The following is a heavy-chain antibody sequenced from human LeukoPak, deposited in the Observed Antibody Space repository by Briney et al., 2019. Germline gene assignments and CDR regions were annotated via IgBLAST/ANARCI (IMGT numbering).Heavy chain of an antibody. CDR1: GGSISSYY. D-gene: IGHD1-26*01. V-gene: IGHV4-59*01. Sequence: SETLSLTCTVSGGSISSYYWSWIRQPPGKGLEWIGYIYYSGSTNYNPSLKSRVTISVDTSKNQFSLKLSSVTATDTAVYYCAGESRCGSYGLYNPYGMDVWGQGTTVTVSS. CDR3: AGESRCGSYGLYNPYGMDV. J-gene: IGHJ6*02. CDR2: IYYSGST.